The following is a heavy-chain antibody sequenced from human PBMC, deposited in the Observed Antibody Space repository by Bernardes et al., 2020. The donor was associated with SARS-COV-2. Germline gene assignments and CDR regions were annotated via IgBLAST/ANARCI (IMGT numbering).Heavy chain of an antibody. V-gene: IGHV3-74*01. CDR2: IKSDGSDA. J-gene: IGHJ4*02. Sequence: GGSLRLSCEASGFTFSHYCMHWVRQVPGQGLVWVSHIKSDGSDANYADSVKGRFTISRDNAKNTLYLQMNSLRAEDTAVYYCARDNWEPGYYFDYWGQGTLVTVFS. CDR1: GFTFSHYC. CDR3: ARDNWEPGYYFDY. D-gene: IGHD7-27*01.